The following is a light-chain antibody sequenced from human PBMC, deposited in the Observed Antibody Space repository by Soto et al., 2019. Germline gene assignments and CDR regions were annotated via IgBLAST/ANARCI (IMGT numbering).Light chain of an antibody. CDR3: QQYGSSPRIT. Sequence: SVFPQSPGTLSLSPGERATLSCRASQSVSRNHLAWYQQKPGQAPRLLIYGGSTRATGIPVRFSGSGSETDFTLTISRLEPEDFAVYYCQQYGSSPRITFGQGTRLEIK. J-gene: IGKJ5*01. CDR1: QSVSRNH. V-gene: IGKV3-20*01. CDR2: GGS.